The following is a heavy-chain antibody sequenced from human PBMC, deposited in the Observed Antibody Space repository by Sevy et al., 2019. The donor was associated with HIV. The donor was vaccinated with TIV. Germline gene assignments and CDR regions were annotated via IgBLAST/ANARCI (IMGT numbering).Heavy chain of an antibody. V-gene: IGHV3-33*01. Sequence: GGSLRLSCAASGFTFSSYGMHWVRQAPGKGLEWVAVIWYDGSNKYYADSVKGRFTISRDNSKNTLYLQMNSLRAEDTAVDYCARERCTGTTSGGSCYLDYWGQGTLVTVSS. CDR2: IWYDGSNK. J-gene: IGHJ4*02. CDR3: ARERCTGTTSGGSCYLDY. CDR1: GFTFSSYG. D-gene: IGHD2-15*01.